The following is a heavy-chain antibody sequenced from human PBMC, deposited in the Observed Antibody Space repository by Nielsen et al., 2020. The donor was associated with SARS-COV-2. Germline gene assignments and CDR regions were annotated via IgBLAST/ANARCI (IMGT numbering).Heavy chain of an antibody. J-gene: IGHJ4*02. V-gene: IGHV1-3*01. CDR1: GYSITSYA. CDR2: INAGSGNT. D-gene: IGHD3-22*01. Sequence: ASVKVSCKASGYSITSYAMHWVRQAPGQRLEWMGWINAGSGNTKYSQKFQGRVTITRHTSATTIYMELSSLRSDDTAVYYCARDSSGTYRRVDYWGQGTLVTVSS. CDR3: ARDSSGTYRRVDY.